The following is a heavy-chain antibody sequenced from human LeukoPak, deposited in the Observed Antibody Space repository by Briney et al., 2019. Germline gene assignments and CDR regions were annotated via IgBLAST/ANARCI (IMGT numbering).Heavy chain of an antibody. CDR2: LYAGGGT. V-gene: IGHV3-53*01. CDR1: GFTFSSYA. CDR3: VRDIVGTLNY. Sequence: PGGSLRLSCAASGFTFSSYAMSWVRQAPGKGLEWVSVLYAGGGTYYADSVKGRFAISRDNSKNTLYLKMNSLRAEDTALYYCVRDIVGTLNYWGQGTLVTVSS. J-gene: IGHJ4*02. D-gene: IGHD1-26*01.